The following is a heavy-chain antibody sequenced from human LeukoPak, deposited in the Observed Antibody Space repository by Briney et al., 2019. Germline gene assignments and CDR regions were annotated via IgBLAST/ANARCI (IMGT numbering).Heavy chain of an antibody. Sequence: GGSLRLSCAVSGFTFSSYWMTWVRQAPGKGLEWVASINQDASQTYYVDSVKGRFTISRDNAKNSLFLQMSSLRVEDTAIYYCARSWLLVAATRATDYWGQGTLVTVSS. J-gene: IGHJ4*02. CDR1: GFTFSSYW. D-gene: IGHD5-12*01. CDR2: INQDASQT. CDR3: ARSWLLVAATRATDY. V-gene: IGHV3-7*01.